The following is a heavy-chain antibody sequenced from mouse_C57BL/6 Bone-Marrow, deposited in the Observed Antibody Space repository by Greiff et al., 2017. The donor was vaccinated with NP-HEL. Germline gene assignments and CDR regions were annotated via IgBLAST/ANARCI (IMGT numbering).Heavy chain of an antibody. CDR1: GFTFSDFY. CDR2: RRNKANDYTT. V-gene: IGHV7-1*01. J-gene: IGHJ1*03. CDR3: ARDVGDRYFDV. Sequence: EVMLVESGGGLVQSGRSLRLSCATSGFTFSDFYMEWVRQAPGKGLEWIAARRNKANDYTTEYSASVKGRFLVSRDTSQSILYLQMNALRAEDTAIYYCARDVGDRYFDVWGTGTTVTVSS. D-gene: IGHD3-3*01.